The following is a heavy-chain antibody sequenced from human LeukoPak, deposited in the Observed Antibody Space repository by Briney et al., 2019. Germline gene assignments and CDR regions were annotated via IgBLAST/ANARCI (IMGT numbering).Heavy chain of an antibody. D-gene: IGHD2-15*01. CDR3: AREYCSGGSCYSED. CDR1: GGSISSSSDY. CDR2: IYYSGTT. Sequence: SETLSLTCTVSGGSISSSSDYWGWIRQPPGKGLEWVGSIYYSGTTYYNPSLKSRITISVDTSKNQFSLKLNPVTAADTAVYYCAREYCSGGSCYSEDWGQGTLVTVSS. V-gene: IGHV4-39*07. J-gene: IGHJ4*02.